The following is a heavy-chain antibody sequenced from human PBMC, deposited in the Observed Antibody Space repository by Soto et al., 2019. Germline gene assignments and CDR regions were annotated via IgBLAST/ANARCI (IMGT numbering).Heavy chain of an antibody. CDR1: GYTFTSYY. Sequence: QVQLVQSGAEVKKPGASVKVSCKASGYTFTSYYMHWVRQAPGQGLEWMGIINPSGGSTSYAQKFQGRVTMTRDTSTSTVYMELSSLRSEDTAVYYCARAMIVVVRGGQVLGYWGQGTLVTVSS. CDR3: ARAMIVVVRGGQVLGY. J-gene: IGHJ4*02. D-gene: IGHD3-22*01. V-gene: IGHV1-46*01. CDR2: INPSGGST.